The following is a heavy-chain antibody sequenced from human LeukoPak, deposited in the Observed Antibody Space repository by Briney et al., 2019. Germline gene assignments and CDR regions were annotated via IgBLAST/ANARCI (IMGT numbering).Heavy chain of an antibody. J-gene: IGHJ3*02. Sequence: SETVSLTCSVSGGSISSSSYYWGWIRQPPGKGLEWIGSIYYSGSTYYNPSLKSRVTISVDTSKNQFSLKLSSVTAADTAVYYCARQPSPSYYYDSSGYYAFDIWGQGTMVTVSS. D-gene: IGHD3-22*01. CDR1: GGSISSSSYY. V-gene: IGHV4-39*01. CDR2: IYYSGST. CDR3: ARQPSPSYYYDSSGYYAFDI.